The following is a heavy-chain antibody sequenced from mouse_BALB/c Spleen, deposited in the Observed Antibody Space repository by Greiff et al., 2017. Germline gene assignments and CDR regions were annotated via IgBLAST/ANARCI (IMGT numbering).Heavy chain of an antibody. V-gene: IGHV5-6-3*01. Sequence: DVKLVESGGGLVQPGGSLKLSCAASGFTFSSYGMSWVRQTPDKRLELVATINSNGGSTYYPDSVKGRFTISRDNAKNTLYLQMSSLKSEDTAMYYCARPYDYDGGFAYWGQGTLVTVSA. D-gene: IGHD2-4*01. CDR1: GFTFSSYG. J-gene: IGHJ3*01. CDR3: ARPYDYDGGFAY. CDR2: INSNGGST.